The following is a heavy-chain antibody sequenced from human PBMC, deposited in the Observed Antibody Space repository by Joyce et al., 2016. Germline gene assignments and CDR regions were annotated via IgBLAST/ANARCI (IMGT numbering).Heavy chain of an antibody. V-gene: IGHV3-15*07. CDR2: IKSKSEGETT. D-gene: IGHD3-3*01. CDR1: GFTFNNAW. CDR3: ATSDFWSGYSIDYYYSGLDV. J-gene: IGHJ6*02. Sequence: EVQLVESGGGLVRPGGSLRLSCAASGFTFNNAWMYGVRQAPGKGLEWLGRIKSKSEGETTDYAAPVKGRFIILRDDSKNTLYLQRNSLKTEDTAVYFCATSDFWSGYSIDYYYSGLDVWGQGTTVSVFS.